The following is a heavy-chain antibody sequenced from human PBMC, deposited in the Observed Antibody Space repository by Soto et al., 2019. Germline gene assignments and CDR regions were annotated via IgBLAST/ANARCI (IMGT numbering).Heavy chain of an antibody. D-gene: IGHD2-2*01. Sequence: QVQLVQSGPEVKNPGASLKVSCKASGYTFTNYGITWVRQAPGQGLEWMGWITASNGNANYAREIQGRLTLTRDTSTNTASMELRSLRSDDTAVYYCARGASCSSTSCHDNFHYGLAVWDQGTTVIVSS. V-gene: IGHV1-18*01. J-gene: IGHJ6*02. CDR1: GYTFTNYG. CDR2: ITASNGNA. CDR3: ARGASCSSTSCHDNFHYGLAV.